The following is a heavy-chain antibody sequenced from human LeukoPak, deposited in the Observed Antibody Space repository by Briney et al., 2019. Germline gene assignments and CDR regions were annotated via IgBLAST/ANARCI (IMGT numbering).Heavy chain of an antibody. V-gene: IGHV1-69*13. CDR2: IIPIFGTA. CDR1: GGTFSSYA. CDR3: ARDRAYGSGSFDP. J-gene: IGHJ5*02. Sequence: SVKVSCKASGGTFSSYAISWVRQAPGQGLEWMGGIIPIFGTANYAQKFQGRVTITADESTSTAYMELSSLRSEDTAAYYCARDRAYGSGSFDPWGQGTLVTVSS. D-gene: IGHD3-10*01.